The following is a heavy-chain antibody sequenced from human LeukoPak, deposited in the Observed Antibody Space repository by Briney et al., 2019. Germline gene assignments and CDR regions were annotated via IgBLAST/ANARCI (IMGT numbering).Heavy chain of an antibody. Sequence: GGSLRLSCAASGFTVITNGMTWVRQAPGKGLKWVSVLYSDGNTKYADSVQGRFTISRDNSKNTLYLEMNSLSPDDTAVYYCARGVEPLAANTLAYWGQGTLVTVSS. D-gene: IGHD1-14*01. J-gene: IGHJ4*02. CDR2: LYSDGNT. CDR1: GFTVITNG. V-gene: IGHV3-53*01. CDR3: ARGVEPLAANTLAY.